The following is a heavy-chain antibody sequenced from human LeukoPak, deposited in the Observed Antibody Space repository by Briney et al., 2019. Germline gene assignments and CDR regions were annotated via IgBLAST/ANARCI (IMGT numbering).Heavy chain of an antibody. D-gene: IGHD1-14*01. J-gene: IGHJ4*02. CDR1: VASVSSSSYC. Sequence: KPSETLSLTCTVSVASVSSSSYCWGWIRQPPGKGLEWLGSIYYSGSTYYNPSLESRVPIPVDTSKNQFSLKLSSVTAADTAVYYCARHLLRPGYPEPDVIIDYWGQGTLVSVSS. CDR3: ARHLLRPGYPEPDVIIDY. V-gene: IGHV4-39*01. CDR2: IYYSGST.